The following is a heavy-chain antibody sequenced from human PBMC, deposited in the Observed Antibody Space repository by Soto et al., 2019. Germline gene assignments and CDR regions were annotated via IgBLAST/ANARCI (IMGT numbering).Heavy chain of an antibody. J-gene: IGHJ5*02. CDR3: ASRITMVRGVKGWFDP. CDR2: IIPISGTA. D-gene: IGHD3-10*01. CDR1: GGTFSSYA. Sequence: QVQLVQSGAEVKKPGSSVKVSCKASGGTFSSYAISWVRQAPGQGLEWMVGIIPISGTANYAQKFQGRVTITADESTSTAYMELSSLRSEDTAVYYCASRITMVRGVKGWFDPWGQGTLVTVSS. V-gene: IGHV1-69*01.